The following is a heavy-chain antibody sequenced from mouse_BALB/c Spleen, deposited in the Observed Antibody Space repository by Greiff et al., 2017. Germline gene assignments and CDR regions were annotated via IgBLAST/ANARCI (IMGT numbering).Heavy chain of an antibody. J-gene: IGHJ2*01. V-gene: IGHV5-6-4*01. CDR3: TRDQRSDY. CDR2: ISSGGSYT. Sequence: EVKVVESGGGLVKPGGSLKLSCAASGFTFSSYTMSWVRQTPEKRLEWVATISSGGSYTYYPDSVKGRFTISRDNAKNTLYLQMSSLKSEDTAMYYCTRDQRSDYWGQGTTLTVAS. CDR1: GFTFSSYT.